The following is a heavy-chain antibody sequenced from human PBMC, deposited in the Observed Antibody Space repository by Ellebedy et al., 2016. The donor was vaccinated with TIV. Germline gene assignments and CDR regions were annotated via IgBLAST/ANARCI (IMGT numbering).Heavy chain of an antibody. V-gene: IGHV4-59*01. CDR3: ARDWVTGYDRDYYFGMDV. Sequence: MPSETLSLTCTVSGGSISPYYWSWIRQPPGKGLEWLGYIYYTGNTDYNPTLKSRLTISLNRSRNQISLTLSAVTAADTAVYYCARDWVTGYDRDYYFGMDVWGQGTAVTVSS. CDR1: GGSISPYY. CDR2: IYYTGNT. D-gene: IGHD3-9*01. J-gene: IGHJ6*02.